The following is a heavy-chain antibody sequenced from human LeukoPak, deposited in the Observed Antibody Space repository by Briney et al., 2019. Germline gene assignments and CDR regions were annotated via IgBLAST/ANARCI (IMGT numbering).Heavy chain of an antibody. CDR2: ISSSSSTI. CDR3: ARALRIFGVAKGTS. Sequence: TSETLSLTCTVSGGSISSSSYYWGWIRQPPGKGLEWVSYISSSSSTIYYADSVKGRFTISRDNAKNSLYLQMNSLRAEDTAVYYCARALRIFGVAKGTSWGQGTLVTVSS. V-gene: IGHV3-48*01. J-gene: IGHJ5*02. CDR1: GGSISSSS. D-gene: IGHD3-3*01.